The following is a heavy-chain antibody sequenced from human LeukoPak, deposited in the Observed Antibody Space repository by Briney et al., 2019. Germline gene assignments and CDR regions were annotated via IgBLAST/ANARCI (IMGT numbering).Heavy chain of an antibody. CDR2: INPSGGIT. Sequence: ASVKVSCKASGYTFTSYYMHWVRQAPGQGLEWMGIINPSGGITSYAQKFQGRVTITADESTSTAYMELSSLRSEDTAVYYCARESGFADSSGYYNLDYWGQGTLVTVSS. V-gene: IGHV1-46*01. D-gene: IGHD3-22*01. CDR3: ARESGFADSSGYYNLDY. J-gene: IGHJ4*02. CDR1: GYTFTSYY.